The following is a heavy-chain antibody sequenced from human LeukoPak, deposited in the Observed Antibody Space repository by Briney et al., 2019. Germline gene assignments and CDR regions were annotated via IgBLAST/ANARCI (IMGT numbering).Heavy chain of an antibody. V-gene: IGHV1-69*13. CDR3: ARDLERDYDSSPIGAFDI. J-gene: IGHJ3*02. Sequence: SVKVSCKASGGTFSSYAISWVRQAPGQGLEWMGGIIPIFGTANYAQNFQGRVTITADESTSTAYMELSSLRSEDTAVYYCARDLERDYDSSPIGAFDIWGQGTMVTVSS. D-gene: IGHD3-22*01. CDR1: GGTFSSYA. CDR2: IIPIFGTA.